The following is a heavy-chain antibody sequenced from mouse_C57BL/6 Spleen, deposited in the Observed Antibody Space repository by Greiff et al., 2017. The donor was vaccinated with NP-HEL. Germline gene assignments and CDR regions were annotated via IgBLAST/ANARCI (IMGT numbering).Heavy chain of an antibody. CDR2: IYPRSGNT. CDR3: ARGDYDYDADYYAMDY. J-gene: IGHJ4*01. Sequence: VKLMESGAELARPGASVKLSCKASGYTFTSYGLSWVKQRTGQGLEWIGEIYPRSGNTYYNEKFKGKATLTADKSSSTAYMELRSLTSEDSAVYFCARGDYDYDADYYAMDYWGQGTSVTVSS. D-gene: IGHD2-4*01. V-gene: IGHV1-81*01. CDR1: GYTFTSYG.